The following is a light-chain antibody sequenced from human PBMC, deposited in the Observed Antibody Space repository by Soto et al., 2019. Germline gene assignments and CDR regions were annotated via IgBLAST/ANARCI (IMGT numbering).Light chain of an antibody. CDR1: SSDVGGYNY. V-gene: IGLV2-11*01. CDR3: CSHAGSYTYV. Sequence: QSVLTQPRSVSGSPGHSLTISCPGTSSDVGGYNYVSWYQQYPGKVPKLMIYDVTKRPSGVPDRFSGSKSGNTASLTISGLQAEDEADYYCCSHAGSYTYVFGTGTKVTVL. CDR2: DVT. J-gene: IGLJ1*01.